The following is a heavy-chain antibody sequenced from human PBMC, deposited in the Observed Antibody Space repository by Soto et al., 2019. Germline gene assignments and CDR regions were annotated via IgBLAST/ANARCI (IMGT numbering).Heavy chain of an antibody. Sequence: GGSLGLSCAASGFTFSDHYMDWVRQAPGKGLEWVGRTRNKANSYTTEYAASVKGRFTISRDDSKNSLYLQTNSLKTEDTAVYYCASLIIVGATRDAFDIWGQGTMVTVSS. CDR1: GFTFSDHY. V-gene: IGHV3-72*01. D-gene: IGHD1-26*01. J-gene: IGHJ3*02. CDR3: ASLIIVGATRDAFDI. CDR2: TRNKANSYTT.